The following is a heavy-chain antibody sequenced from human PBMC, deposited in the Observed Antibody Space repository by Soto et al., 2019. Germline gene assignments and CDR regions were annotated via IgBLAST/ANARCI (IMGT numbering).Heavy chain of an antibody. J-gene: IGHJ3*02. V-gene: IGHV1-2*04. CDR3: ARGWLRSYHAFDI. CDR2: INPNSGGT. CDR1: GYTFTGYY. D-gene: IGHD5-12*01. Sequence: QVQLVQSGAEVKKPGASVKVSCKASGYTFTGYYMHWVRQAPGQGLEWMGWINPNSGGTNYAQKFQGWVTMPRDTSISTADMELSRLISDDTAVYYCARGWLRSYHAFDIWGQGTMVTVSS.